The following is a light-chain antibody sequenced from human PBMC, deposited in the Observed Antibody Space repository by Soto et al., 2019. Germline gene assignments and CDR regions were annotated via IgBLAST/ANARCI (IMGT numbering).Light chain of an antibody. CDR1: QSVSSN. CDR2: GAS. J-gene: IGKJ4*01. V-gene: IGKV3-15*01. Sequence: EIVMTQSPATLSVSPGERPTLSCRASQSVSSNLDWYQQKPGQPPRVLIYGASTRSTGIPARFSGSGSGTEFTLTISSLQSEDFAVYYCQQYNNWPLTFGGGTKVEIK. CDR3: QQYNNWPLT.